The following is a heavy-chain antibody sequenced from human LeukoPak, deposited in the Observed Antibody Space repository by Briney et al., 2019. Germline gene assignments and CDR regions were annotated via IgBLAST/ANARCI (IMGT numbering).Heavy chain of an antibody. D-gene: IGHD6-19*01. CDR3: AADPDSGGWSTFDY. J-gene: IGHJ4*02. Sequence: GGSLRLSCAASGFSFSRNWMHWVRQAPGKGLVWVSRINSDGSATHYADSVKVRFTISRDNAKNTLYLQMNSLRAEDTAVYYCAADPDSGGWSTFDYWGQGTLVTVSS. V-gene: IGHV3-74*01. CDR2: INSDGSAT. CDR1: GFSFSRNW.